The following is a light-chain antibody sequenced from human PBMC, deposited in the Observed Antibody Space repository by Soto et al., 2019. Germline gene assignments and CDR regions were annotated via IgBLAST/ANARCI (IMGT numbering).Light chain of an antibody. CDR2: GAS. CDR1: QIVSSN. Sequence: SPATLSVCPGERATLSCRASQIVSSNLAWYQQKPGQAPRLLIYGASTRATGIPARFSGSGSGAEFTLTISSLQSEDFAVYSCQKYNNWTRSFGQGTRLEIK. J-gene: IGKJ5*01. CDR3: QKYNNWTRS. V-gene: IGKV3-15*01.